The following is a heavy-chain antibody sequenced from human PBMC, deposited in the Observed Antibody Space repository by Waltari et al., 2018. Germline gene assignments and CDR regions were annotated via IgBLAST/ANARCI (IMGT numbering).Heavy chain of an antibody. Sequence: EVQLVESGGGLVQPGGSLRLSRAASGFTFSSYSMNWVRQARGKGLASVCYIISSSSTIYYADSVKVRFTISRDNAKNSLYLQMNSLRAEDTAVYYCARDGGWAVAGDLYWGQGTLVTVSS. CDR2: IISSSSTI. D-gene: IGHD6-19*01. CDR1: GFTFSSYS. V-gene: IGHV3-48*01. CDR3: ARDGGWAVAGDLY. J-gene: IGHJ4*02.